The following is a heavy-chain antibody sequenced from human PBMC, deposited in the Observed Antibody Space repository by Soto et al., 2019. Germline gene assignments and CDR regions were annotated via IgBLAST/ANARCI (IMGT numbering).Heavy chain of an antibody. CDR1: GGTFSSFG. Sequence: QVQLVQSGAELKKPGSSVKVSCKASGGTFSSFGISWVRQAPGQGLEWMGGLIPVFGRPNYAQRFRGRLTITADESTNTGYMELIDLRSEDTAVYYCAREGSGYNFWGQGTQVTVSS. CDR2: LIPVFGRP. CDR3: AREGSGYNF. D-gene: IGHD5-12*01. V-gene: IGHV1-69*01. J-gene: IGHJ1*01.